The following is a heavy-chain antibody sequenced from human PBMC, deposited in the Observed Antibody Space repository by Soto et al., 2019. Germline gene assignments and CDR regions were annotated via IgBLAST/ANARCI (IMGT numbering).Heavy chain of an antibody. CDR3: TLSYGDSYYYYYGMDV. CDR2: IHPGDSDT. D-gene: IGHD4-17*01. J-gene: IGHJ6*02. Sequence: EMQLEQSGAEVKKAGESLEISWVGSGFSFSRYTVGWVRQVPGKGLEWMGVIHPGDSDTIYSPSFQGQVTISADKSISTAYLQWSSLKASDTAMYYCTLSYGDSYYYYYGMDVWGQGTTVTVSS. CDR1: GFSFSRYT. V-gene: IGHV5-51*01.